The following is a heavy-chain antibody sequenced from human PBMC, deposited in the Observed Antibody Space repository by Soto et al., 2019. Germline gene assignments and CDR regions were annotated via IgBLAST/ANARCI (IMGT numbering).Heavy chain of an antibody. Sequence: SVKVSCKASGGTFSSYAISWVRQAPGQGLEWMGGIIPIFGTANYAQKFQGRVTITADKSTSTAYMELSSLRSEDTAVYYCAILPTYYYDSSGYPQGRDYWGQGTLVTSPQ. CDR2: IIPIFGTA. J-gene: IGHJ4*02. V-gene: IGHV1-69*06. D-gene: IGHD3-22*01. CDR1: GGTFSSYA. CDR3: AILPTYYYDSSGYPQGRDY.